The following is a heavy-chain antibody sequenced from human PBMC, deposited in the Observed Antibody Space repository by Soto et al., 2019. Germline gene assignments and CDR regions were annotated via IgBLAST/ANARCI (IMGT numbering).Heavy chain of an antibody. CDR1: GGSISSGGYY. D-gene: IGHD3-22*01. CDR2: IYYSGST. CDR3: ARGYYDSSGPPIYWYFDL. J-gene: IGHJ2*01. Sequence: QVQLQESGPGLVKPSQTLSLTCTVSGGSISSGGYYWSWIRQHPGKGLEWIGYIYYSGSTYYNPSLKGRVSISGDTSKNQFSLKLSSVTAAATAVYYCARGYYDSSGPPIYWYFDLWGRGTLVTVSS. V-gene: IGHV4-31*03.